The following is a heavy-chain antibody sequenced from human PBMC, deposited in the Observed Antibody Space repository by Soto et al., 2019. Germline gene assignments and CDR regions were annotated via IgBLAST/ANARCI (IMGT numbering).Heavy chain of an antibody. CDR2: IWYDGSNK. V-gene: IGHV3-33*01. J-gene: IGHJ6*03. CDR3: ARSVERQDYYYYYYMDV. D-gene: IGHD1-1*01. CDR1: GFTFSSYG. Sequence: QVQLVESGGGVVQPGRSLRLSCAASGFTFSSYGMHWVRQAPGKGLEWVAVIWYDGSNKYYADSVKGRFTISRDNSKNTLYLQMNSLRAEDTAVYYCARSVERQDYYYYYYMDVWGKGTTVTVSS.